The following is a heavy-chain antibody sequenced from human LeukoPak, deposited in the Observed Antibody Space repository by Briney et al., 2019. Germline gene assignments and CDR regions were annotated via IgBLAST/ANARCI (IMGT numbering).Heavy chain of an antibody. V-gene: IGHV3-48*04. Sequence: HTGGSLRLSCAASGFTFSSYSINWVRLAPGRGLEWLSHITSSSSAIYYADSVKGRFTISRDNAKNSVYLQMNSLRAEDTAVYYCAREPKQWLTPIDYWGQGTLVTVSS. CDR2: ITSSSSAI. CDR1: GFTFSSYS. J-gene: IGHJ4*02. D-gene: IGHD6-19*01. CDR3: AREPKQWLTPIDY.